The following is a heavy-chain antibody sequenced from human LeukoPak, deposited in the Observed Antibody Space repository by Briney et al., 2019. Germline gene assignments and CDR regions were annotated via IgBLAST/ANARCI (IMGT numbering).Heavy chain of an antibody. CDR3: ARDGGVATITGDFDY. CDR2: INPNSGGT. V-gene: IGHV1-2*02. J-gene: IGHJ4*02. D-gene: IGHD5-12*01. CDR1: GYTFTGYY. Sequence: ASAKVSCKASGYTFTGYYMHWVRQAPGQGLEWMGWINPNSGGTNYAQKFQGRVTMTRDTSISTAYMELSRLGSDDAAVYYCARDGGVATITGDFDYWGQGTLVTVSS.